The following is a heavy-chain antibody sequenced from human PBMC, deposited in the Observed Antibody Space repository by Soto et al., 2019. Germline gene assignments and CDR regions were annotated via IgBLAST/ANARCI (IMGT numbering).Heavy chain of an antibody. CDR2: ISDNGGST. CDR3: AKGRTISHRKSPGFDP. J-gene: IGHJ5*02. Sequence: RGAPRPSRVGSGFTLCRSDMSWGPPAPGEGLEWVSTISDNGGSTYYADSMKGRLTISRDNSRNTLHLQMNSLRAEDMALYYCAKGRTISHRKSPGFDPWGQGTLVTVSS. CDR1: GFTLCRSD. V-gene: IGHV3-23*01.